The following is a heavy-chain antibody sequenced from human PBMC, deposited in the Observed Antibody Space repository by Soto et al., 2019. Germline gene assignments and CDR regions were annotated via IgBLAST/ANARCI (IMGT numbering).Heavy chain of an antibody. CDR3: ARGGYYDTSGSRHYHYYGMNV. J-gene: IGHJ6*02. Sequence: QVQLVQSGAEVKKPGASVKVSCKASGYTFTSYGINWVRQAPGQGLEWLGWISAYDGYTTYAQILRGRGFMTTDTSTKTAYMELRSLRSDDTATYFCARGGYYDTSGSRHYHYYGMNVWGQGTTVTVSS. CDR1: GYTFTSYG. CDR2: ISAYDGYT. D-gene: IGHD3-9*01. V-gene: IGHV1-18*01.